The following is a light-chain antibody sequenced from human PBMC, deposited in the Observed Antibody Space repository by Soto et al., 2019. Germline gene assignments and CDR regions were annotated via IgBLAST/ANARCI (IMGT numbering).Light chain of an antibody. V-gene: IGKV3-20*01. Sequence: EIVLTQSPGTLSLSPGERATLSCRASQSVSSNYLAWYQQKPGQSPRLLIYGASSRATGITDRFSGSGSGTDFTLTISRLEXEYFAVYYCQQYGSSRTFGQGTKVDIK. J-gene: IGKJ1*01. CDR1: QSVSSNY. CDR2: GAS. CDR3: QQYGSSRT.